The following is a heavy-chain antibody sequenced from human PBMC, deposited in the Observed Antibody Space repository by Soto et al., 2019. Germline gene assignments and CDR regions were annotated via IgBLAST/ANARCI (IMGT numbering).Heavy chain of an antibody. J-gene: IGHJ1*01. CDR1: GRSISTYY. D-gene: IGHD3-22*01. Sequence: ETLSLTCTVSGRSISTYYWIWLRQPPRKGLEWIGYIHHSGRPNYNPSPRSQDTISLATSKNQFSLKLTSGTAAASAIYYGERTFYDSVVTPPSELHLWGQGALVTAPQ. CDR3: ERTFYDSVVTPPSELHL. V-gene: IGHV4-59*01. CDR2: IHHSGRP.